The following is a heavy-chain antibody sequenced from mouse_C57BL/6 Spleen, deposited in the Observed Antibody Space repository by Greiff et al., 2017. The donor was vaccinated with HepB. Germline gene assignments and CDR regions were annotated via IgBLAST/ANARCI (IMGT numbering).Heavy chain of an antibody. CDR2: ISSGGSYT. J-gene: IGHJ2*01. D-gene: IGHD2-3*01. CDR3: ARRDGYYIDY. Sequence: EVQLVESGGDLVKPGGSLKLSCAASGFTFSSYGMSWVRQTPDKRLEWVATISSGGSYTYYPDSVKGRFTISRANAKNTLYLQMSSLKSEDTAMYYCARRDGYYIDYGGQGTTLTVSS. CDR1: GFTFSSYG. V-gene: IGHV5-6*01.